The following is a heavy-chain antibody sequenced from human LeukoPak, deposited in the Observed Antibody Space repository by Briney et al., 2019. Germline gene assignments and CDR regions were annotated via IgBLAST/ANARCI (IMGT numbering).Heavy chain of an antibody. CDR1: GYTFTDYY. V-gene: IGHV1-2*02. J-gene: IGHJ4*02. D-gene: IGHD5-18*01. CDR3: ARDGDAVMVDFDY. CDR2: IYPNSGGT. Sequence: GASVKVSCKASGYTFTDYYMYWVRQAPGQGLECMGWIYPNSGGTNYAQKFQGRVTMTRDTSISTAYMELTSLTFDDTAVYYCARDGDAVMVDFDYWGQGTLATVSS.